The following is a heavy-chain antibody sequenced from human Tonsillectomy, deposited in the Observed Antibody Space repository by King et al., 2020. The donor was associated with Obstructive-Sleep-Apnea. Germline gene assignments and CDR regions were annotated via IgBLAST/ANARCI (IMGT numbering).Heavy chain of an antibody. Sequence: DVQLVESGGGLVQTGGSLRLSCAASGFTFSEHYMDWVRQAPGKGPEWVGRIKNKDNKNTTEYAASVKGRFTISRDDSQNSLYLQMNSLRTEDTAVYYCAKDLGSPIVGTQWGQGTPVTV. CDR3: AKDLGSPIVGTQ. CDR2: IKNKDNKNTT. J-gene: IGHJ4*02. D-gene: IGHD1-26*01. CDR1: GFTFSEHY. V-gene: IGHV3-72*01.